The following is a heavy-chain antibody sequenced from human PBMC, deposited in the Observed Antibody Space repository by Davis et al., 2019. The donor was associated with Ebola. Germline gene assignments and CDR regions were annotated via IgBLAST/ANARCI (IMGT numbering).Heavy chain of an antibody. Sequence: GGSLRLSCAASGFTFSSYAMSWVRQTPGKGLEWVSAISGGGISTYYADSVKGRFTISRDNSKNTLYLQMSSLRAEDTAIYYCAKGTYKTMVRGLITFDYWGQGTLITVSS. CDR3: AKGTYKTMVRGLITFDY. V-gene: IGHV3-23*01. D-gene: IGHD3-10*01. J-gene: IGHJ4*02. CDR2: ISGGGIST. CDR1: GFTFSSYA.